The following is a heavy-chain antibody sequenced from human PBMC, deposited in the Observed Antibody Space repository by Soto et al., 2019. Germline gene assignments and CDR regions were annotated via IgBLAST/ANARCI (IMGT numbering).Heavy chain of an antibody. Sequence: GASVKVSCKASGYFFASFSMHWVRQAPGQGLEWMGMINPSVGSTSYAQQFQGRVTMTRDTSTSTGYMELRSLRSEGTAGYYCARHSAGRYNYTTSGDFNTWGEGAVVTVSA. CDR1: GYFFASFS. D-gene: IGHD1-20*01. V-gene: IGHV1-46*01. J-gene: IGHJ1*01. CDR2: INPSVGST. CDR3: ARHSAGRYNYTTSGDFNT.